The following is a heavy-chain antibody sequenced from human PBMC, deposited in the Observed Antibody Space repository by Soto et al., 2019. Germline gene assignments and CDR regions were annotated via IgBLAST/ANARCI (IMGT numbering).Heavy chain of an antibody. Sequence: SETLSLTCSVSGGSLSGYYWTWTRQPPGKGLEWIGYIYYAGATAYNPSLKSRVTISLDTSKNHFSLKMDSVTAADTAVYYCTRLGGYYQALDSWGQGTLVTVSS. J-gene: IGHJ4*02. D-gene: IGHD3-3*01. CDR1: GGSLSGYY. CDR3: TRLGGYYQALDS. V-gene: IGHV4-59*08. CDR2: IYYAGAT.